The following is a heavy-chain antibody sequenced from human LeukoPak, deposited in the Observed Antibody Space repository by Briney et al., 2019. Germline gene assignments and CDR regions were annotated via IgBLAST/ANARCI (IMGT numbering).Heavy chain of an antibody. J-gene: IGHJ4*02. CDR2: IYHSGST. V-gene: IGHV4-30-2*01. CDR3: ARSVGYASDY. D-gene: IGHD2-8*01. Sequence: SETLSLTCTVSGGSISSGGYYWSWIRQPPGKGLEWIGYIYHSGSTYYNPSLKSRVTISVDRSKNQFSLKLSSVTAADTAVYYCARSVGYASDYWGQGTLVTVSS. CDR1: GGSISSGGYY.